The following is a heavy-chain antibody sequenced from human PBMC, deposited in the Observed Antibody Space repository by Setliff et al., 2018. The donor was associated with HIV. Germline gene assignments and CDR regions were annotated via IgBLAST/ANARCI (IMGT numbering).Heavy chain of an antibody. Sequence: SETLSLTCTVSGGSISSGAYYWSWIRQHPGKGLEWIGYIYYSGSTYYHPSLKSRVTISVDTSKNQFSLKLNSVTAADTAVYYCARVPLSSPSRPGGYFDYWGQGTLVTVSS. D-gene: IGHD3-16*01. CDR2: IYYSGST. CDR1: GGSISSGAYY. J-gene: IGHJ4*02. V-gene: IGHV4-31*03. CDR3: ARVPLSSPSRPGGYFDY.